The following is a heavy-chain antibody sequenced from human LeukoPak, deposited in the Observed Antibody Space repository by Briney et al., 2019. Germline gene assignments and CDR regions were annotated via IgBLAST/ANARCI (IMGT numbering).Heavy chain of an antibody. J-gene: IGHJ4*02. Sequence: TSETLSLTCTVSGGSISSYYWSWIRQPPGKGLEWIGYIYYSGSTYYNPSLKSRVTISVDTSKNQFSLKLSSVTAADTAVYYCARVNDILTGYLSPPYYFDYWGQGTLVTVSS. CDR1: GGSISSYY. D-gene: IGHD3-9*01. CDR3: ARVNDILTGYLSPPYYFDY. CDR2: IYYSGST. V-gene: IGHV4-59*01.